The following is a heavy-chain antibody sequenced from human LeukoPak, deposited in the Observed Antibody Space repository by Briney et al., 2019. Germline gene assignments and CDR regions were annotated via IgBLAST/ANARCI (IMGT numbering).Heavy chain of an antibody. CDR3: TRDWDYGSSGYYRDH. CDR1: GFTFSDYY. J-gene: IGHJ4*02. D-gene: IGHD3-22*01. CDR2: VSGSGTTI. V-gene: IGHV3-11*01. Sequence: PGGSLRLSCAASGFTFSDYYMSWIRQAPGKGLEWVSYVSGSGTTIYYADSVKGRFTISRDNAKNSLYLQMKSLRAEDTAVYYCTRDWDYGSSGYYRDHWGQGTLVTVSS.